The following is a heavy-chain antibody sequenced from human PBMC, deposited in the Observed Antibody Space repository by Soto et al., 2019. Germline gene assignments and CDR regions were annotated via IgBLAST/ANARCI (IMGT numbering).Heavy chain of an antibody. V-gene: IGHV4-34*01. Sequence: QVQLQQWGAGLLKPSETLSLTCAVYGGSFSGYYWSWIRQPPGKGLEWIGEINHSGSTNYNPSLKSRVTISVDTSKNQFSLKLSSVTAADTAVYYCAREMGFYYYGSGTHLVSGMDVWGQGTTVTVSS. CDR3: AREMGFYYYGSGTHLVSGMDV. CDR2: INHSGST. J-gene: IGHJ6*02. CDR1: GGSFSGYY. D-gene: IGHD3-10*01.